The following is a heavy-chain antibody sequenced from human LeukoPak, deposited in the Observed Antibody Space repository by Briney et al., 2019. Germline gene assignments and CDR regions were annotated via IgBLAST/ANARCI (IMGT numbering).Heavy chain of an antibody. V-gene: IGHV2-5*02. CDR3: AHRSSGLLNVDY. CDR2: IYWDGDK. D-gene: IGHD6-19*01. Sequence: EAGPRLVKPTQTLTLTCTFAWVAPSSSGGGVGCILQPPGKDLEWLALIYWDGDKRYSSTLKSRLTITKDTSKNQVVLTLTHMDPVDTATYYFAHRSSGLLNVDYWRQGTLVTVSS. J-gene: IGHJ4*02. CDR1: WVAPSSSGGG.